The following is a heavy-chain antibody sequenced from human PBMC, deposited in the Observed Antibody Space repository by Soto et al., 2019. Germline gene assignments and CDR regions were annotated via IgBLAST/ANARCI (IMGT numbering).Heavy chain of an antibody. CDR3: AKVGRSVWHRGILDY. Sequence: EVQLLESGGDLVQPGGSLRLSCTASGFTFGSFTMSWVRQAPGKGLEWVSDISISGGSTYYADSVKGRFIISSDNSKNTVYLQMNSLRAEDTAVYYCAKVGRSVWHRGILDYWGQGTLVTISS. CDR2: ISISGGST. J-gene: IGHJ4*02. CDR1: GFTFGSFT. V-gene: IGHV3-23*01. D-gene: IGHD3-10*01.